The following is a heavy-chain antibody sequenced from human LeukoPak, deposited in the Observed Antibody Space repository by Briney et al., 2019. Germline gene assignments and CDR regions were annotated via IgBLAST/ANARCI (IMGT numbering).Heavy chain of an antibody. J-gene: IGHJ3*02. CDR2: IYYSGST. D-gene: IGHD3-3*01. Sequence: ASETLFLTCTVSGASISSYYWSWIRQPPGKGLEWIGYIYYSGSTNYNPSLKSRVTMSVDTSKNQFSPKLSSVTAADTAVYYCARAGLNYDCWSGYYAFDIWGQGTMVTVSS. CDR1: GASISSYY. V-gene: IGHV4-59*01. CDR3: ARAGLNYDCWSGYYAFDI.